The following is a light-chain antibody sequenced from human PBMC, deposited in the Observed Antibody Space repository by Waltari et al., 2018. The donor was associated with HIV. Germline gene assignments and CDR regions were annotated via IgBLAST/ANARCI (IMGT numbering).Light chain of an antibody. Sequence: EIVMTQSPGPPSVSPGKGASLSCMANQSVSTSLAWYQQKPGQTPTLIVYDASTRATGVPDRFSGGGSGTDFTLTISSLQSEDFAVYYCQQYKNWPLTFGGGTKVETK. V-gene: IGKV3D-15*01. CDR1: QSVSTS. J-gene: IGKJ4*01. CDR2: DAS. CDR3: QQYKNWPLT.